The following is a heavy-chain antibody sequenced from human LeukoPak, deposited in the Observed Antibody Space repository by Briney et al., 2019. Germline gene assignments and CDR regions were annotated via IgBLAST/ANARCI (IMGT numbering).Heavy chain of an antibody. Sequence: GGSLRLSCSASGFTFSTYSMNWVRQAPGKGLEWVSYIGRSSSPIYYADSVKGRFTISRDNAKNSLYLQMNGLRAEDTAVYYCARGPSSQFRTDYWGQGTLVTVSS. V-gene: IGHV3-48*01. D-gene: IGHD2-2*01. CDR1: GFTFSTYS. CDR3: ARGPSSQFRTDY. CDR2: IGRSSSPI. J-gene: IGHJ4*02.